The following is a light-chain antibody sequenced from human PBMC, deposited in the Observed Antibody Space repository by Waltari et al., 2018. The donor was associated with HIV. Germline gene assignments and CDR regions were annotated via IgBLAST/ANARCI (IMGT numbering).Light chain of an antibody. CDR1: SSNIENDN. CDR2: KDT. J-gene: IGLJ1*01. CDR3: VGWDSRLRGYV. V-gene: IGLV1-47*01. Sequence: QPVLTQPPSASGTPGQRVTISCSGSSSNIENDNVYWYQQFPGSAPKLLFYKDTQRPSGVPDRFTGSKSGTSSSLAIGGLRSEDEADYYCVGWDSRLRGYVFGTGTKVTVL.